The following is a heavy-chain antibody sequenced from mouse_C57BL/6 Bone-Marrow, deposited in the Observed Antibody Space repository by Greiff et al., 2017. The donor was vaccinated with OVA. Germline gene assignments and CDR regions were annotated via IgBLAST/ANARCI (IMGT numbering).Heavy chain of an antibody. CDR1: GYTFTNYW. D-gene: IGHD1-1*01. CDR2: IYPGGGYT. Sequence: QVQLQQSGAELVRPGTSVKMSCKASGYTFTNYWIGWAKQRPGHGLEWIGDIYPGGGYTNYNEKFKGKATLTADKSSSTAYMQFSSLTSEDSAIYDCARHYGSSDWYFDVWGTGTTVTVSS. CDR3: ARHYGSSDWYFDV. V-gene: IGHV1-63*01. J-gene: IGHJ1*03.